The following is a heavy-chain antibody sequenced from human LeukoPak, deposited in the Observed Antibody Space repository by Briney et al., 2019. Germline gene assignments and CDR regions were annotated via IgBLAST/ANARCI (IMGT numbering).Heavy chain of an antibody. CDR1: GGSFSGYY. Sequence: PSETLSLTCAVYGGSFSGYYWSWIRQPPGKGLEWVGEINHSGSTNYNPSLKSRVTISVDTSKNQFSLKLSSVTAADTAVYYCARVRSRLWLSEVFDYWGQGTLVTVSS. D-gene: IGHD5-18*01. V-gene: IGHV4-34*01. J-gene: IGHJ4*02. CDR2: INHSGST. CDR3: ARVRSRLWLSEVFDY.